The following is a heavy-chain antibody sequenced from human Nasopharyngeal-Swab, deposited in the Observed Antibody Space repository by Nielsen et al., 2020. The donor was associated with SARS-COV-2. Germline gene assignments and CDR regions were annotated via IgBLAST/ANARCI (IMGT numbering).Heavy chain of an antibody. CDR3: AKANVLFWFGQFKNDGFYV. Sequence: LKISCTASGSFSNNYVLHLVRHPPGKRLEWVAVNAPEGSTKYYAESVAGRVTISRGYSKTTLYQQMNSLSPEDTAMSYSAKANVLFWFGQFKNDGFYVGGQGTMVAVSS. D-gene: IGHD3-10*01. CDR1: GSFSNNYV. V-gene: IGHV3-30*18. CDR2: NAPEGSTK. J-gene: IGHJ3*01.